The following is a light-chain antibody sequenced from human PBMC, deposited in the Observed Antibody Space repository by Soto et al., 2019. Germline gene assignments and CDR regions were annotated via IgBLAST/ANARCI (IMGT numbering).Light chain of an antibody. CDR2: EVS. CDR1: SSDVGGYNY. V-gene: IGLV2-8*01. Sequence: QSALTQPASASGSPGQSVTISCTGTSSDVGGYNYVSWYQQHPGKAPILMLYEVSKRPSGVPDRFSGSKSGNTASPTVSALQAVDEAAYYCSSYVCSNNIGAVSGVGTQLNVI. J-gene: IGLJ7*01. CDR3: SSYVCSNNIGAV.